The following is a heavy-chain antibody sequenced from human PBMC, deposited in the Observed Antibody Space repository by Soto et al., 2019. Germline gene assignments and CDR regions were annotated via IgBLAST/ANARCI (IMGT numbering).Heavy chain of an antibody. CDR2: IIPIFGTA. CDR3: ARGHYDYVWGSYRPGWFDP. V-gene: IGHV1-69*13. Sequence: ASVKVSCKASGGTFSSYAISWVRQAPGQGLEWMGGIIPIFGTANYAQKFQGRVTITADESTSTAYMELSSLRSEDTAVYYCARGHYDYVWGSYRPGWFDPWGQGTLVNVS. CDR1: GGTFSSYA. D-gene: IGHD3-16*02. J-gene: IGHJ5*02.